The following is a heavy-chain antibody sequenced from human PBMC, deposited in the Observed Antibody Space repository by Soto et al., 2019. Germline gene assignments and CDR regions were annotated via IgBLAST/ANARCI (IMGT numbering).Heavy chain of an antibody. CDR3: ARVYCSGGSCYPRYYYYMDV. D-gene: IGHD2-15*01. J-gene: IGHJ6*03. Sequence: PSETLSLTCTVSGGSVSSGSYYWSWIRQPPGKGLELIGYIYYSVSAYYNPSLKSRVTISVDKSKIQFSLKLSSVTAADTAVYYCARVYCSGGSCYPRYYYYMDVWGKGTTVTVSS. V-gene: IGHV4-61*01. CDR1: GGSVSSGSYY. CDR2: IYYSVSA.